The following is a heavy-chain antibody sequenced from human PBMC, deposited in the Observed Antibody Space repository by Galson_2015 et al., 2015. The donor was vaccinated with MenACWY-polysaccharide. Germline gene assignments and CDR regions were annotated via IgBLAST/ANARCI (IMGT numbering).Heavy chain of an antibody. CDR3: ARDLRDSYYYYMDV. CDR1: GFTLSSYR. Sequence: SLRLSCAASGFTLSSYRMNWVRQAPGKGLEWVSSIGSSSSYIYYADSVKGRFTISRDNAKNSLYLQMDSLRAEDTAVYYCARDLRDSYYYYMDVWGKGTTVAVSS. J-gene: IGHJ6*03. CDR2: IGSSSSYI. V-gene: IGHV3-21*01.